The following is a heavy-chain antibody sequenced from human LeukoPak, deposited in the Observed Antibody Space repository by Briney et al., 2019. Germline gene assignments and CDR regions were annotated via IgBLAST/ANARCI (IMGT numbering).Heavy chain of an antibody. CDR1: GFTFSSYG. Sequence: GGSLRLSCAASGFTFSSYGMHWVRQAPGKGLEWVAFIRYDGSNKHYADSVKGRFTISRDNSKSTLYIQMNSLRAEDTAVYYCARAKPKNMVRGLIMRRESRYYFDYWGQGTLVTVSS. V-gene: IGHV3-30*02. D-gene: IGHD3-10*01. CDR3: ARAKPKNMVRGLIMRRESRYYFDY. CDR2: IRYDGSNK. J-gene: IGHJ4*02.